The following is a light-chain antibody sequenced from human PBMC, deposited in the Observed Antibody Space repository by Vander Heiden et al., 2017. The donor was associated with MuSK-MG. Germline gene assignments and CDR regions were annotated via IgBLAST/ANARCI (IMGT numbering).Light chain of an antibody. CDR3: QSCDTSLSGVI. J-gene: IGLJ2*01. CDR2: GNP. CDR1: SSNIGEGYD. V-gene: IGLV1-40*01. Sequence: QSVLTHPPSVSGAPGPSVTISCTGSSSNIGEGYDVHWYQQLPRTTPKLLIYGNPNRPSGVPERFSGSKSGTSASLAIAGLQPEDEATYYCQSCDTSLSGVIFGGGTEVTVL.